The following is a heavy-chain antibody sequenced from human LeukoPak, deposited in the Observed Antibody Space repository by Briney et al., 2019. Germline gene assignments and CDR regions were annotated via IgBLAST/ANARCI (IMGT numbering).Heavy chain of an antibody. D-gene: IGHD3-10*01. CDR2: MYTGGTT. V-gene: IGHV3-53*01. Sequence: GGSLRLSCAASGFSASDTHMSWVRQAPGKGLEWVSAMYTGGTTYYADSVTGRFTISRDKSKNTLYLQMNSLRVEDTAVYYCAKDEVTSGGGLASWGQGTLVTVSS. J-gene: IGHJ4*02. CDR1: GFSASDTH. CDR3: AKDEVTSGGGLAS.